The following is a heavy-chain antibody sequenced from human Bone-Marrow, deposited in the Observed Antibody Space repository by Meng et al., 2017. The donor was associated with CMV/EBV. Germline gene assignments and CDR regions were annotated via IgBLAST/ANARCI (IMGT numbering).Heavy chain of an antibody. CDR3: AREMGDWNDPYGQDV. Sequence: GSLRLSCGVSGGSISRSNCWSWVRQPPGKGLEWIGETFHSGRTIYNPSLESRVTISVDRSKNQLSLRLSSVTAADTAVYYCAREMGDWNDPYGQDVWG. CDR1: GGSISRSNC. J-gene: IGHJ6*02. V-gene: IGHV4-4*02. CDR2: TFHSGRT. D-gene: IGHD1-1*01.